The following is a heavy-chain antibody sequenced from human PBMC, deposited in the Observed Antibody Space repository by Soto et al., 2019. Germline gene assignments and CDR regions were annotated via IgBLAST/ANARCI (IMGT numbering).Heavy chain of an antibody. CDR1: GGSISSRSYY. J-gene: IGHJ6*03. Sequence: SETLSLTCTVSGGSISSRSYYWGWIRQPPGKGLEWIGSIYYSGSTYYNPSLKSRVTISVDTSKNQFSLKLSSVTAADTAVYYCARQGRYYDFWSGYYHYYYYYMDVWGKGTTVT. CDR3: ARQGRYYDFWSGYYHYYYYYMDV. D-gene: IGHD3-3*01. CDR2: IYYSGST. V-gene: IGHV4-39*01.